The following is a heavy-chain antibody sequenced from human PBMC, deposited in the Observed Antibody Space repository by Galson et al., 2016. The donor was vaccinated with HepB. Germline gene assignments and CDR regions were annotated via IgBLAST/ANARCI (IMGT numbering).Heavy chain of an antibody. J-gene: IGHJ4*02. V-gene: IGHV3-11*05. CDR3: ARARAGGYESYDY. CDR1: GFAFSDYY. Sequence: SQRLSCAASGFAFSDYYMNWIRQPPGKGLEWVSYISTGGTYTNYADSVNGRFTISRDNAKNSLYLQMDSLRAEDTALYYCARARAGGYESYDYWGQGTLVTVSS. D-gene: IGHD5-12*01. CDR2: ISTGGTYT.